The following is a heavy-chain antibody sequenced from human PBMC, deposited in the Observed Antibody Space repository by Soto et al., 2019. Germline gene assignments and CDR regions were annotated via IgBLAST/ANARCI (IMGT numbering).Heavy chain of an antibody. V-gene: IGHV4-30-2*01. D-gene: IGHD1-26*01. CDR1: GGSISSGGYS. J-gene: IGHJ2*01. CDR2: IFHSGST. CDR3: ASEGGSGSPGWDFDV. Sequence: QLQLQESGSGLVKPSQTLSLTCAVSGGSISSGGYSWSWLRQPPGKGLEWIGYIFHSGSTYYNPSLESRVTISGDGSKNPFSLELSSVTAADTAVYYCASEGGSGSPGWDFDVWGRGTLVTVSS.